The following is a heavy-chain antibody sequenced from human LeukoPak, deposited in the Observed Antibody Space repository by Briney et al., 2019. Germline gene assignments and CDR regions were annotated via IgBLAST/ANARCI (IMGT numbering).Heavy chain of an antibody. D-gene: IGHD3-22*01. V-gene: IGHV4-59*01. CDR1: GGSITSYY. Sequence: SETLSLTCTVSGGSITSYYWSWIRQPPGKGLEWIGYIYYSGSTNYNPSLKSRVTISVDTPKNQFSLKLSSVTAADTAVYYCTRGSIAYYYMDVWGKGTTVTISS. J-gene: IGHJ6*03. CDR2: IYYSGST. CDR3: TRGSIAYYYMDV.